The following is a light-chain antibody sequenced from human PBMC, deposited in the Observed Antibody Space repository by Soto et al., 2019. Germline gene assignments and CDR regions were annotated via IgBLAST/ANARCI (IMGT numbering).Light chain of an antibody. J-gene: IGLJ3*02. CDR3: AAWDDSLSGWV. V-gene: IGLV1-47*02. CDR1: SSDIGSNY. Sequence: QSVLTQPPSASGTPGQRVTISCSGSSSDIGSNYVYWYQQLLGTAPKLLIYSNDQRPSGVPDRFSGSKSGTSASLAISRLRSEDEADYYCAAWDDSLSGWVFGGGTKLTVL. CDR2: SND.